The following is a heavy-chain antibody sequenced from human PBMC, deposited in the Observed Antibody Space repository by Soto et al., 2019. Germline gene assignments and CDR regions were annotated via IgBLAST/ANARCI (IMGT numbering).Heavy chain of an antibody. V-gene: IGHV3-33*01. CDR1: GFTFSSYG. CDR3: AREKAVAEPYDY. CDR2: IWYDGSNK. Sequence: QVQLVESGGGVVQPGRSLRLSCAASGFTFSSYGMHWVRQAPGKGLEWVAVIWYDGSNKYYADSVKGRFTISRDNSKNTLYLQMNSLRAEDTAVYYCAREKAVAEPYDYWGQGTLVTVSS. D-gene: IGHD6-19*01. J-gene: IGHJ4*02.